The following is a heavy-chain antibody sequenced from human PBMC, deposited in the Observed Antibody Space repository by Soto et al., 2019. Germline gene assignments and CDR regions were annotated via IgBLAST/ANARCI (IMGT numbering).Heavy chain of an antibody. CDR2: MNPNSGNT. Sequence: ASVKVSCKASGYTFTSYDINWVRQATGQGLEWMGWMNPNSGNTGYAQKFQGRVTMTRNTSISTAYMELSSLRSEDTAVYYCARGRRATGPAKYYYYMDVWGKGTKVTVSS. D-gene: IGHD2-15*01. CDR3: ARGRRATGPAKYYYYMDV. CDR1: GYTFTSYD. V-gene: IGHV1-8*01. J-gene: IGHJ6*03.